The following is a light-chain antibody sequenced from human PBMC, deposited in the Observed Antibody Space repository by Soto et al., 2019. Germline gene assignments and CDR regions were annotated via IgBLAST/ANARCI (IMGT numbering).Light chain of an antibody. J-gene: IGKJ3*01. V-gene: IGKV1-5*01. Sequence: DIQMTQSPSTLSASVGDRVTITCRASQSISRSLAWYQQNPGKAPKLLIFDASSLESGVQSRFSGSGSGTEFTLTISSLQPDDFATYYCQHYNDFLLIFGPGTTVDIK. CDR3: QHYNDFLLI. CDR1: QSISRS. CDR2: DAS.